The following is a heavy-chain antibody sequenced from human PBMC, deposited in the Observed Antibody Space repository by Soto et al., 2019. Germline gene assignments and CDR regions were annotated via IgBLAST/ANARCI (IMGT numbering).Heavy chain of an antibody. CDR1: GGSISSGGYY. Sequence: QVQLQESGPGLVKPSQTLSLTCTVSGGSISSGGYYWSWIRQHPGKGLEWIGYIYYSGSTYYNPSLKSRVTISVDTSKNQFSLKLSSVTAADTAVYYCARDYGSGWDLGPHFDYWGQGTLVTVSS. D-gene: IGHD6-19*01. CDR3: ARDYGSGWDLGPHFDY. CDR2: IYYSGST. J-gene: IGHJ4*02. V-gene: IGHV4-31*03.